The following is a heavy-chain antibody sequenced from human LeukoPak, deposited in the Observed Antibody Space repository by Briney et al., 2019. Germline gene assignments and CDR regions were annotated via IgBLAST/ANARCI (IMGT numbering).Heavy chain of an antibody. J-gene: IGHJ4*02. CDR3: ARDHTSDNCSGGSCYKDY. CDR2: ISYDGSNK. D-gene: IGHD2-15*01. V-gene: IGHV3-30*03. Sequence: PGGSLRLSCAASGFTFSSYGMHWVREAPGKGLEWVAVISYDGSNKYYADSVKGRFTISRDNSKNTLYLQMNSLRAEDTAVYYCARDHTSDNCSGGSCYKDYWGQGTLVTVSS. CDR1: GFTFSSYG.